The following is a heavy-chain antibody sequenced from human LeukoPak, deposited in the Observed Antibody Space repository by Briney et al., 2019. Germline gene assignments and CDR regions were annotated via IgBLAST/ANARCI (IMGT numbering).Heavy chain of an antibody. J-gene: IGHJ4*02. D-gene: IGHD6-6*01. Sequence: GGPLRLSCAASGFTFSSYAMSWVRQAPGKGLEWVSAISGSGGSTYYADSVKGRFTISRDNSKNTLYLQMNSLRAEDTAVYYCAKGIEYSSSVSSDYWGQGTLVTVSS. CDR1: GFTFSSYA. V-gene: IGHV3-23*01. CDR2: ISGSGGST. CDR3: AKGIEYSSSVSSDY.